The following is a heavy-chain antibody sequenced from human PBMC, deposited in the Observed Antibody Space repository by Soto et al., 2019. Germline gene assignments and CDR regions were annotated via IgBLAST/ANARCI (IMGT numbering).Heavy chain of an antibody. D-gene: IGHD2-21*02. CDR3: ARDSEAYCGGYCYSELDY. V-gene: IGHV3-30-3*01. J-gene: IGHJ4*02. Sequence: QVQLVESGGGVVQPGRSLRLSCAASGFTFSSYAMHWVRQAPGKGLEWVAVISYDGSNKYYADSVKGRFTSSRDNSNNTLYLQMNSLRAEDTAVYYCARDSEAYCGGYCYSELDYWCQGTLVTVYS. CDR2: ISYDGSNK. CDR1: GFTFSSYA.